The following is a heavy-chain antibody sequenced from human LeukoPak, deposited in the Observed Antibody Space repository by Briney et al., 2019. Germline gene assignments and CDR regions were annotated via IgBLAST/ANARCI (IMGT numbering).Heavy chain of an antibody. J-gene: IGHJ4*02. Sequence: GGSLRLSCTASGFILSDYWMNWVRQVPGKGLEWVANIKEDGSVQDYVDSVRGRFTISRDNAKNSLYLQMNSLRAEDTAVYYCASRESSMARSHWGQGTLVTVSS. CDR2: IKEDGSVQ. D-gene: IGHD3-10*01. CDR1: GFILSDYW. CDR3: ASRESSMARSH. V-gene: IGHV3-7*01.